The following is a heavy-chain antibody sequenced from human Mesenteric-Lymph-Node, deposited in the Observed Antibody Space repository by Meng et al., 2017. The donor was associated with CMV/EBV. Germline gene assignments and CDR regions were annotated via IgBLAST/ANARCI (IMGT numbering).Heavy chain of an antibody. CDR3: RYFGELLDY. D-gene: IGHD3-10*01. V-gene: IGHV3-15*01. J-gene: IGHJ4*02. CDR2: IKSQSDGGTT. Sequence: SCADSGFTFSNAWMNWFRQATGKGLEWVGRIKSQSDGGTTDYAAPVKGRFTISRDDSKDTLYLQLNSLKTEDTAVYYCRYFGELLDYWGQGTLVTVSS. CDR1: GFTFSNAW.